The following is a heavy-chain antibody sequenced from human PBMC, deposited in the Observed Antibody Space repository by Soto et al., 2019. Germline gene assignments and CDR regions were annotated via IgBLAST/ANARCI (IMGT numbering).Heavy chain of an antibody. D-gene: IGHD6-19*01. Sequence: GESLKISCKGSGYSFTSYWIGWVRQMPGKGLEWMGIIYPGDSDTRYSPSFQGQVTISADKSISTAYLQWSSLKASDTAMYYCARPGYTSGPPDYFQHWGQGTLVTVSS. CDR2: IYPGDSDT. CDR3: ARPGYTSGPPDYFQH. CDR1: GYSFTSYW. J-gene: IGHJ1*01. V-gene: IGHV5-51*01.